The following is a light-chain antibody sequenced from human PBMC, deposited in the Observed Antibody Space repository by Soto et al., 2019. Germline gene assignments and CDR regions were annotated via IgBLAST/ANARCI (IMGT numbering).Light chain of an antibody. CDR2: AAS. CDR1: QSISDY. Sequence: DIQMTQSPSSLSASVGDRVTITCRASQSISDYLNWYQQKPGKAPKVLIYAASSLQSGVPSRFSGSGSGTDFTLTISSLQPEDFATYYCQQSYNTPRTFGQGTKLEIK. CDR3: QQSYNTPRT. J-gene: IGKJ2*02. V-gene: IGKV1-39*01.